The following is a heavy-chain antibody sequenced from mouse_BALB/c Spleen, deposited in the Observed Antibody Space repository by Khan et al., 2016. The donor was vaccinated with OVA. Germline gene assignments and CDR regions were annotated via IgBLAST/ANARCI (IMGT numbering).Heavy chain of an antibody. CDR2: INPRNGDT. CDR3: TRQNFDV. V-gene: IGHV1S81*02. Sequence: QVQLQQSGAELVKPGASVRLSCKATGHTFTSYYMYWVKQRPGQGLEWIGEINPRNGDTNFNEKFKSKATLTVDKSASTAYMQLSSLTSEDSVVYYCTRQNFDVWGAGTTVTVSS. J-gene: IGHJ1*01. CDR1: GHTFTSYY.